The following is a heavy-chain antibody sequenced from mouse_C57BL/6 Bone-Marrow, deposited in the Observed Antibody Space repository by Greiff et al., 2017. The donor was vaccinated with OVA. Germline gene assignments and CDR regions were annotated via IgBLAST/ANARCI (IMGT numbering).Heavy chain of an antibody. CDR3: TRWGWLLRYYFDY. CDR2: IDPETGGT. V-gene: IGHV1-15*01. Sequence: QVQLQQSGAELVRPGASVTLSCKASGYTFTDYEMHWVKQTPVHGLEWIGAIDPETGGTAYNQKFKGKAILTADKSSSTAYMELRSLTSEDSAVYYVTRWGWLLRYYFDYWGQGTTLTVSS. J-gene: IGHJ2*01. D-gene: IGHD2-3*01. CDR1: GYTFTDYE.